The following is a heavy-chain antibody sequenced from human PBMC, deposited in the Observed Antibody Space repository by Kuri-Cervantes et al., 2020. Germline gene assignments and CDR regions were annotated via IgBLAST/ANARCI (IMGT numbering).Heavy chain of an antibody. J-gene: IGHJ6*03. Sequence: ASVKVSCKASGYTFTGYYMHWVRQAPGQGLEWMGWINPNSGGTNYAQKFQGWVTMTRDTSISTAYMELSRLRSDDTAVYYCARGGGYYDFWSGYSPYYYYMDVWGKGTTVTVSS. D-gene: IGHD3-3*01. CDR3: ARGGGYYDFWSGYSPYYYYMDV. V-gene: IGHV1-2*04. CDR1: GYTFTGYY. CDR2: INPNSGGT.